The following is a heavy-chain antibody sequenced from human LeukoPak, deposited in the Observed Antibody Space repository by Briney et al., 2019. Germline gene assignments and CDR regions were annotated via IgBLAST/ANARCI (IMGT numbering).Heavy chain of an antibody. CDR2: VSESGGST. CDR1: GFTFSTYA. D-gene: IGHD6-13*01. Sequence: PGGSLRLSCVASGFTFSTYAMGWVRQVPGKGLEWASSVSESGGSTYYADSVKGRFTISRDNAKNSLYLQMNSLRAEDTAVYYCARQPFYSSSWRWPTYYYYYMDVWGKGTTVTVSS. V-gene: IGHV3-23*01. CDR3: ARQPFYSSSWRWPTYYYYYMDV. J-gene: IGHJ6*03.